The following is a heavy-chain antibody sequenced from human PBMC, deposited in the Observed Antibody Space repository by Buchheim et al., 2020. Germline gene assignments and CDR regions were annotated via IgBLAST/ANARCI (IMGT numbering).Heavy chain of an antibody. Sequence: QIQLVQSGAEVKKPGASVKVSCKASGYTFTTYTMHWVRQVRQAPGQRLEWMGWMNAGTGSTKYSQRFQDRVTITRDTPATTAYLELSNLRSEDTAVYYCARVEYQGYLFDYWGQGTL. J-gene: IGHJ4*02. D-gene: IGHD2/OR15-2a*01. CDR3: ARVEYQGYLFDY. CDR1: GYTFTTYT. V-gene: IGHV1-3*01. CDR2: MNAGTGST.